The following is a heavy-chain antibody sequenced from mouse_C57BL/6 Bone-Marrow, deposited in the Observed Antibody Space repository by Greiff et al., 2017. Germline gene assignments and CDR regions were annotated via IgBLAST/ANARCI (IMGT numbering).Heavy chain of an antibody. CDR3: ARLGCRGAMDY. V-gene: IGHV1-59*01. J-gene: IGHJ4*01. D-gene: IGHD4-1*01. CDR2: IDPSDSYT. Sequence: QVQLQQPGAELVRPGTSVKLSCKASGYTFTSYWMHWVKQRPGQGLEWIGVIDPSDSYTNYNQKFKGKATLTVDTSSSTAYMQRSSLTSEDSAVYYCARLGCRGAMDYWGQGTSVTGSS. CDR1: GYTFTSYW.